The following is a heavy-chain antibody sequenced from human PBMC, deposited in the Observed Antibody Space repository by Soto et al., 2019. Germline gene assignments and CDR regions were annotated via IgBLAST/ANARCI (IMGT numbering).Heavy chain of an antibody. CDR3: ARSIAVAYNWFDP. Sequence: TLSLTCAVSGGSISSGGYSWSWIRQPPGKGLEWIGYIYHSGSTYYNPSLKSRVTISVDRSKNQFSLKLSSVTAADTAVYYCARSIAVAYNWFDPWGQGTLVTVSS. J-gene: IGHJ5*02. V-gene: IGHV4-30-2*01. CDR1: GGSISSGGYS. D-gene: IGHD6-19*01. CDR2: IYHSGST.